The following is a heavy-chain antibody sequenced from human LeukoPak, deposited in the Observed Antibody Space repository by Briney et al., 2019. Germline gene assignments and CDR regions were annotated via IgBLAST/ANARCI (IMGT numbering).Heavy chain of an antibody. D-gene: IGHD5-18*01. V-gene: IGHV1-18*04. Sequence: GASVKVSCKASGYTFTGYYMHWVRQAPGQGLECMGWISAYNGNTNYAQKFQGRVTMTEDTSTDTAYMELSSLRSEDTAVYYCATTAQLWLRGFYYWGQGTLVTVSS. J-gene: IGHJ4*02. CDR1: GYTFTGYY. CDR3: ATTAQLWLRGFYY. CDR2: ISAYNGNT.